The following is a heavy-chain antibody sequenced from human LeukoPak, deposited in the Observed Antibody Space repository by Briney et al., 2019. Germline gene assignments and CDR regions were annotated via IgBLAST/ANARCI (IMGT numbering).Heavy chain of an antibody. CDR1: GGSINNGDNY. Sequence: SQTLSLTCTVSGGSINNGDNYWSWLRQPPGKGLEWIGYIYYRGTAYYNPSLKSRVTISIDTSKNQFSLMLASVTAADTAVYYCARIQGNGYYGWDYFDFWGRGTLVAVSS. CDR2: IYYRGTA. V-gene: IGHV4-30-4*01. CDR3: ARIQGNGYYGWDYFDF. D-gene: IGHD3-16*01. J-gene: IGHJ4*02.